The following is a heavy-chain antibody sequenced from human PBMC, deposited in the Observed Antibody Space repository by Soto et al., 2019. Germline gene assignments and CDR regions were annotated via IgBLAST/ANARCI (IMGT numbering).Heavy chain of an antibody. V-gene: IGHV4-39*01. CDR2: IYYSGST. J-gene: IGHJ6*03. Sequence: SEILSLTCTVSGGSISSSSYYWGWIRQPPGKGLEWIGSIYYSGSTYYNPSLKSRVTISVDTSKNQFSLKLSSVTAADTAVYYCARHATVTTYYYYYYYMDVWGKGTTVTVSS. CDR3: ARHATVTTYYYYYYYMDV. CDR1: GGSISSSSYY. D-gene: IGHD4-17*01.